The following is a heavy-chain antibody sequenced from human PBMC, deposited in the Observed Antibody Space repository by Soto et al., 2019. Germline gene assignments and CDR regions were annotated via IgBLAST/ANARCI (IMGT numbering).Heavy chain of an antibody. J-gene: IGHJ4*02. D-gene: IGHD6-19*01. Sequence: PSETLSLTCGVSGGSISGPYWSWIRQSPGKGLEWLGYVYYTGSTNYGPSLRSRVSISVDTSKNEFSLRLSSVTAADTAVYFCARSVAVPGAHIDYWGQGTQVTVSS. V-gene: IGHV4-59*11. CDR2: VYYTGST. CDR3: ARSVAVPGAHIDY. CDR1: GGSISGPY.